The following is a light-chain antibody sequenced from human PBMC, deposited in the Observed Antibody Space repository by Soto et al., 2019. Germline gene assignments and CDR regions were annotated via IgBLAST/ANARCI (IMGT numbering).Light chain of an antibody. CDR1: QSVSSN. CDR3: QQYQTWPRT. CDR2: GAS. J-gene: IGKJ1*01. Sequence: EIVMTQSPATLSVSPGERATLSCRASQSVSSNLAWYQQKPGQAPRLLIYGASTRATGVPARFSGSGSRTDFTLTISGLQSEDAAIYYCQQYQTWPRTFGQGTRVEVK. V-gene: IGKV3-15*01.